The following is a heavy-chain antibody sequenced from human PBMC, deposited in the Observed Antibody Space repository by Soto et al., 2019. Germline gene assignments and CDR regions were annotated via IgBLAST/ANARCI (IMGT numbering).Heavy chain of an antibody. CDR3: VRDYYHISGSHCDIPLDS. V-gene: IGHV3-23*01. D-gene: IGHD3-10*01. CDR2: VLQSGDGT. CDR1: GFTFNNYA. Sequence: EVQLLESGGGLVQPGGSLRLSCAASGFTFNNYAMTWVRQAPGKGPEWVSTVLQSGDGTFYADSVRGRFIISRDNSKDTLYLQMNSLRAEDTAVYQCVRDYYHISGSHCDIPLDSWGQGTLVTVSS. J-gene: IGHJ4*02.